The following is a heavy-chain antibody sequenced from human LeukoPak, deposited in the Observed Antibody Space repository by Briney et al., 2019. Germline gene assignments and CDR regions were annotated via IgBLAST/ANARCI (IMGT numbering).Heavy chain of an antibody. V-gene: IGHV1-69*04. CDR3: ARAGYSSGWYGGGTFDY. CDR1: GGTFSSYA. CDR2: IIPILGIA. D-gene: IGHD6-19*01. Sequence: ASVKVSCKASGGTFSSYAISWVRQAPGQGLEWMGRIIPILGIANYAQKFQGRVTITADKSTSTAYMELSSLRSEDTAVYYCARAGYSSGWYGGGTFDYWGQGTLVTVSS. J-gene: IGHJ4*02.